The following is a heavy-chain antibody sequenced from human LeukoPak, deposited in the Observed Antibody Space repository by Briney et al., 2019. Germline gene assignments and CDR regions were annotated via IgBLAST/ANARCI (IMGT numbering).Heavy chain of an antibody. CDR3: AKSLLPNGGSYYDFWSGCNF. Sequence: GGSLRLSCAASGFTFSNYAMNWVRQAPGKGLEWVSVISSRSGSIYYADSVMGRFTISRDNSKNTLYLQMNSLRAEDTAVYYCAKSLLPNGGSYYDFWSGCNFWGQGTLVTVSS. CDR1: GFTFSNYA. CDR2: ISSRSGSI. J-gene: IGHJ4*02. V-gene: IGHV3-23*01. D-gene: IGHD3-3*01.